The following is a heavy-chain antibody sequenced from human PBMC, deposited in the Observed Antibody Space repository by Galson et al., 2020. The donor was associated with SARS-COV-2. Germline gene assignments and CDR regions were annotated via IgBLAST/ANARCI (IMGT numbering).Heavy chain of an antibody. CDR3: ATSTAMVISWWFDP. Sequence: ASVKVSCKVSGYTLTELSMHWVRQAPGKGLEWMGGFDPEDGETIYAQKFQGRVTMTEDTSTDTAYMELSSLRSEDTAVYYCATSTAMVISWWFDPWGQGTLVTVAS. D-gene: IGHD5-18*01. V-gene: IGHV1-24*01. CDR2: FDPEDGET. CDR1: GYTLTELS. J-gene: IGHJ5*02.